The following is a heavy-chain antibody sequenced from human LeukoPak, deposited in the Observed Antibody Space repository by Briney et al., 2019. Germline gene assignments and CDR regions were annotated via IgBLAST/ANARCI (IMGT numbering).Heavy chain of an antibody. D-gene: IGHD2-2*01. J-gene: IGHJ4*02. CDR2: IKQDGSET. Sequence: GGSLRLSCAASGFTFSNSWMTWVRQAPGKGLEWVANIKQDGSETYYVDSVKGRFTISRDNAKNSLYLQMNSLRAEDTAVYYCARRLVRPTKYFDYWGLGTLVTVSS. CDR1: GFTFSNSW. CDR3: ARRLVRPTKYFDY. V-gene: IGHV3-7*01.